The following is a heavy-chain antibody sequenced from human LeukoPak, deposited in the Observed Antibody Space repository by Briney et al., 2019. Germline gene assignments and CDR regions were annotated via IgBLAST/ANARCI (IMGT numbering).Heavy chain of an antibody. Sequence: ASVKVSCKASGYTFTGYYMHWVRQAPEQGLEWMGWINPNSGGTNYAQKFQGRVTMTRDTSISTAYMELSRLRSDDTAVYYCARGRVAATGRWFDPWGQGTLVTVSS. D-gene: IGHD2-15*01. CDR3: ARGRVAATGRWFDP. V-gene: IGHV1-2*02. CDR2: INPNSGGT. CDR1: GYTFTGYY. J-gene: IGHJ5*02.